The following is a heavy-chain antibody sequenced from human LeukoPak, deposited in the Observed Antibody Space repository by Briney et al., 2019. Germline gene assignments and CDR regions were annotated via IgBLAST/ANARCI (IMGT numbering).Heavy chain of an antibody. Sequence: GGSLRLSCAVSGFTFGSFAMSWVRQPPGKGLEWLSVISDSGGTTFYADSVKGRFTISRDNAKNTLYLQLNSLRAEDTAVYFCARGGSDTAMAHDYRGQGTLVTVSS. D-gene: IGHD5-18*01. V-gene: IGHV3-23*01. CDR1: GFTFGSFA. CDR3: ARGGSDTAMAHDY. J-gene: IGHJ4*02. CDR2: ISDSGGTT.